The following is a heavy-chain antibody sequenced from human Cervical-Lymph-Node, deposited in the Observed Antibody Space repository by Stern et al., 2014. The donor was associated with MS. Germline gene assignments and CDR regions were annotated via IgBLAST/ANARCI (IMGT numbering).Heavy chain of an antibody. CDR1: GYTFTNYY. CDR2: INPNGSVT. D-gene: IGHD3-16*01. Sequence: QDQLVQSGPEVKKPGASVMVSCKTSGYTFTNYYIHWVRQAPGQGLEWMGIINPNGSVTASAQKFQGRLTMTRDTSTTTVYMRLITLTSEDTAMYYCTRAVGGVGRKWGQGTLGFVSS. V-gene: IGHV1-46*01. CDR3: TRAVGGVGRK. J-gene: IGHJ4*02.